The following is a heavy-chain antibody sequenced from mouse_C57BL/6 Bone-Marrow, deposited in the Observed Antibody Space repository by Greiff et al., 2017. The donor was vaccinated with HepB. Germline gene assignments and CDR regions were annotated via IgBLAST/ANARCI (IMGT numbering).Heavy chain of an antibody. Sequence: EVKVVESGGGLVQPGESLNLSCESTAYEFPSHDMSWVRKTPEKRLELVAAINSDGGSTYYPDTMERRFIISRDNTKKTLYLQRSSLRAEDTALYYGARHYYGSSYDYWGQGTTLTVSS. D-gene: IGHD1-1*01. CDR2: INSDGGST. CDR1: AYEFPSHD. CDR3: ARHYYGSSYDY. V-gene: IGHV5-2*01. J-gene: IGHJ2*01.